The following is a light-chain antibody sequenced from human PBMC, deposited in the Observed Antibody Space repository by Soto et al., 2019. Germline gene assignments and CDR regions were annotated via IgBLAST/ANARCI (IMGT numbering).Light chain of an antibody. V-gene: IGKV3-15*01. CDR1: QSISSN. J-gene: IGKJ4*01. Sequence: EIVMTQSPATLSVFPGERATLSCRASQSISSNLAWYQHKPGQAPRLLIYGATTRATAIPARFSGSGSGTEFTLTISSLQSEDLAVDYCQQYENWPPLTFGGGTKVEIK. CDR3: QQYENWPPLT. CDR2: GAT.